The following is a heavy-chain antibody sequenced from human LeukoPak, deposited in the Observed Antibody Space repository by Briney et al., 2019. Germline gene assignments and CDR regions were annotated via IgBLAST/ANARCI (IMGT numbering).Heavy chain of an antibody. D-gene: IGHD3-22*01. J-gene: IGHJ2*01. CDR2: IYYSGST. CDR1: GGSISSGDYY. CDR3: ARDVYYYDSSGYYLDWYFDL. Sequence: SQTLSLTCTVSGGSISSGDYYWSWIRQPPGKGLEWIGYIYYSGSTYYNPSLKSRVTISVDTSKNQFSLKLSSVTAADTAVYYCARDVYYYDSSGYYLDWYFDLWGRGTLVTVSS. V-gene: IGHV4-30-4*01.